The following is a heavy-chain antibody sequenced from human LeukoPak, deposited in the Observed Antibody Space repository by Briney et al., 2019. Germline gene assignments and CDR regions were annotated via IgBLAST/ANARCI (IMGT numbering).Heavy chain of an antibody. CDR2: IYYSGST. Sequence: SETLSPTCTVSGGSISSYYWSWIRQPPGKGLEWIGYIYYSGSTNYNPSLKSRVTISVDTSKNQFSLKLSSVTAADTAVYYCATGGSPGYFDYWGQGTLVTVSS. V-gene: IGHV4-59*01. J-gene: IGHJ4*02. CDR3: ATGGSPGYFDY. D-gene: IGHD3-16*01. CDR1: GGSISSYY.